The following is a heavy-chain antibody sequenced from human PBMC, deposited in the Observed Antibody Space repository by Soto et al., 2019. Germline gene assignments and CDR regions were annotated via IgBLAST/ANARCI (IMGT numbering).Heavy chain of an antibody. Sequence: GASVKVSCKASGYTFTSYDINWVRQATGQGLEWMGWMNPNSGNTGYAQKFQGRVTMTRNTSISTAYMELSSLRSEDTAVYYCARLLQYYDFWSGSRYGMDVWGQGTTVTVSS. J-gene: IGHJ6*02. D-gene: IGHD3-3*01. V-gene: IGHV1-8*01. CDR2: MNPNSGNT. CDR3: ARLLQYYDFWSGSRYGMDV. CDR1: GYTFTSYD.